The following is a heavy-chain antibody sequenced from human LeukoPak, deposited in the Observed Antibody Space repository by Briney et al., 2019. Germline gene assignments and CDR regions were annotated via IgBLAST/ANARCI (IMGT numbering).Heavy chain of an antibody. CDR1: GFTFSSYT. CDR2: ISSTSSYI. Sequence: GGFLRLSCAASGFTFSSYTMNWVRQAPGKGLEWVSSISSTSSYILHADSLKGRFTISRDNAKNSLYLQMNSLRAEDTAVYYCARSLGDAFDIWGQGTMVTVSS. J-gene: IGHJ3*02. CDR3: ARSLGDAFDI. V-gene: IGHV3-21*01.